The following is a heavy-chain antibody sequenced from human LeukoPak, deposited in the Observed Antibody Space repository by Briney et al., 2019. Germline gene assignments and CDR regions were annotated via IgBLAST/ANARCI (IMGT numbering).Heavy chain of an antibody. CDR3: ARRIAARPRGYWFDP. Sequence: PSETLSLTCAVYGGSFSGYYWSWIRQPPGKGLEWIGGINHSGSTNYNPSLKSRVTISVDTSKNQFPLKVSSVTAADTAVYYCARRIAARPRGYWFDPWGQGTLVTVSS. J-gene: IGHJ5*02. CDR1: GGSFSGYY. D-gene: IGHD6-6*01. V-gene: IGHV4-34*01. CDR2: INHSGST.